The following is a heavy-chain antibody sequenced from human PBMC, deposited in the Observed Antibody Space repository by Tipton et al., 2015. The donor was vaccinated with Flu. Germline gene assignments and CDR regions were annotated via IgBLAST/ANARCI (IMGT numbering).Heavy chain of an antibody. Sequence: TLSLTCTVSGGSISSSSHHWGWIRQPPGKGLEWIGSIYHTGSTYYNPSLKSRVTISVDTSKNQFSLKLSSVTAADTAVYYCAKGGTVRNGMDVWGQGTTVTVSS. D-gene: IGHD4-11*01. V-gene: IGHV4-39*07. CDR2: IYHTGST. CDR3: AKGGTVRNGMDV. J-gene: IGHJ6*02. CDR1: GGSISSSSHH.